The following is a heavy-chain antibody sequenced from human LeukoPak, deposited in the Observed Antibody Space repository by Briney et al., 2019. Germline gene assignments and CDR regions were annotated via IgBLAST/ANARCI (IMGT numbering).Heavy chain of an antibody. CDR1: GCTFSGSV. V-gene: IGHV3-73*01. J-gene: IGHJ4*02. CDR3: TIGVY. Sequence: AGGSLRLSCAASGCTFSGSVLLWVRQASGRGLEWVGRIRSKADNDATAYAASVKGRFTISRDDSRNTAYLQMNSLKTEDAAMYYCTIGVYWGQGTLVTVSS. CDR2: IRSKADNDAT.